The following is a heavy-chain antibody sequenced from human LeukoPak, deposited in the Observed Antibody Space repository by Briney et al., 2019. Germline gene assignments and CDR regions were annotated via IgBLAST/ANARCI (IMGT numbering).Heavy chain of an antibody. CDR3: ASRLRKDISGSYSGDY. D-gene: IGHD1-26*01. V-gene: IGHV1-18*01. Sequence: ASVKVSCKAAGYTFTSYGISWVRQAPGQGPEWMGWISGYNGNTRYAQKFQGRVTMTTDTSTSTAYMELRSLRSEDTAVYYCASRLRKDISGSYSGDYWGQGTLVTVSS. CDR1: GYTFTSYG. J-gene: IGHJ4*02. CDR2: ISGYNGNT.